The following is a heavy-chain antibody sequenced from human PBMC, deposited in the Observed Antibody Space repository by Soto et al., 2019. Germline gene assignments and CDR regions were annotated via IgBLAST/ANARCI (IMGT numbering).Heavy chain of an antibody. D-gene: IGHD3-16*02. CDR3: ARPRGPSDYVWGSYRYIWFDP. J-gene: IGHJ5*02. CDR2: IIPIFGTA. CDR1: GGTFSSYA. V-gene: IGHV1-69*13. Sequence: SVKVSCKASGGTFSSYAISWVRQAPGQGLEWMGGIIPIFGTANYAQKFQGRVTITADESTSTAYMELSSLRSEDTAVYYCARPRGPSDYVWGSYRYIWFDPWGQGTLVTVSS.